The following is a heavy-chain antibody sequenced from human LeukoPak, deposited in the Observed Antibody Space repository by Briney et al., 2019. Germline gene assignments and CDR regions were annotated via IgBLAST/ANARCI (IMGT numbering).Heavy chain of an antibody. J-gene: IGHJ4*02. CDR2: FDPEDGET. V-gene: IGHV1-24*01. CDR3: ATGHRDYGDYVGGY. Sequence: ASVKVSCKVSGYTITELSMHWVRQAPGKGLEWMGGFDPEDGETIYAQKFQGRVTMTEDTSTDTAYMELSSLRSEDTAVYYCATGHRDYGDYVGGYWGQGTLVTVSS. D-gene: IGHD4-17*01. CDR1: GYTITELS.